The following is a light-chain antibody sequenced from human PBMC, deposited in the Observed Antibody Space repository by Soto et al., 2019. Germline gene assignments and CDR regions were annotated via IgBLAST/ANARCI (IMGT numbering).Light chain of an antibody. J-gene: IGKJ5*01. CDR1: QSVSSN. CDR2: AAS. CDR3: QQYNNWPPIT. Sequence: EIVLTQSAATLCLCPGEGATLXCRASQSVSSNLAWFQQKPGQAPRLLIYAASNRATGIPARFSGSGSGTEFTLTISSLQSEDLAVYYCQQYNNWPPITFGQGTRLEIK. V-gene: IGKV3D-15*01.